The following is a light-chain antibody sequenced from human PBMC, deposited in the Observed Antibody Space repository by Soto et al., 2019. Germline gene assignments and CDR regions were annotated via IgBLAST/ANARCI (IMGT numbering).Light chain of an antibody. V-gene: IGKV3D-15*01. CDR1: QSVSDN. J-gene: IGKJ4*01. CDR2: GAS. Sequence: EIVMTQSPATLSVSPGERATLSCRASQSVSDNLAWYQQKPGQAPRLLIYGASTRATGIPARFSGSGSGTEFTLTISSLQSDDFGVYYCQQYNNWPLTFGGGTKVDIK. CDR3: QQYNNWPLT.